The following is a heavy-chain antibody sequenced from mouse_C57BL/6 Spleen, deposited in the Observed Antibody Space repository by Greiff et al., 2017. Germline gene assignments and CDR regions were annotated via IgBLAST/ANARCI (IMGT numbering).Heavy chain of an antibody. CDR2: ISDGGSYT. D-gene: IGHD1-1*01. Sequence: DVQLVESGGGLVKPGGSLKLSCAASGFTFSSYAMSWVRQTPEKRLEWVATISDGGSYTYYPDNVKGRFTISRDNAKNNLYLQLSHLKSEDRAMYYCARVFYYGIYDAMDYWGQGTSVTVSS. CDR3: ARVFYYGIYDAMDY. V-gene: IGHV5-4*01. J-gene: IGHJ4*01. CDR1: GFTFSSYA.